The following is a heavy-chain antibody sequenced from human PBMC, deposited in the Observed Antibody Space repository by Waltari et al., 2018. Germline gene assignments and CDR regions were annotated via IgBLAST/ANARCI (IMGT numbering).Heavy chain of an antibody. Sequence: QVQLVQSGAEVKKPGASVKVSCKASGYTFTDYYMHWVRQAPGQGLEWMGWINPNSGGANYAQKFQGRVTSTRDTSISTAYMDLSRLRSDDTAVYYCARGEGTTMVTWWFDPWGQGTLVTVSS. CDR3: ARGEGTTMVTWWFDP. CDR2: INPNSGGA. V-gene: IGHV1-2*01. CDR1: GYTFTDYY. D-gene: IGHD5-18*01. J-gene: IGHJ5*02.